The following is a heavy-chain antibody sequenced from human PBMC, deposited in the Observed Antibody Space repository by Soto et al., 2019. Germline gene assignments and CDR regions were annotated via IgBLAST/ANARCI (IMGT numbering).Heavy chain of an antibody. V-gene: IGHV4-4*02. D-gene: IGHD2-2*01. Sequence: QVQLQESGPGLVKPSGTLSLTCAVSGGSISSSNWWSWVRQPPGKGLEWIGEIYHSGSTNYNPALKSRVTKSVDKSKNQFSLKLSSVTAADTAVYYCARELRVVPAVGGMDVWGQGTTVTVSS. CDR1: GGSISSSNW. CDR2: IYHSGST. J-gene: IGHJ6*02. CDR3: ARELRVVPAVGGMDV.